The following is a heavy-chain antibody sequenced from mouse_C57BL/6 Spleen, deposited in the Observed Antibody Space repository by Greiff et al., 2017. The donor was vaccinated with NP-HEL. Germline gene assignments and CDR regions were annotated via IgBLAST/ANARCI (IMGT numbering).Heavy chain of an antibody. Sequence: VQLQQSGPELVKPGASVKISCKASGYAFSSSWMNWVMQRPGKGLEWIGRIYPGDGDTNYNGKFKGKATLTADKSSSTAYMQLSSLTSEDSAVYFCARDGEYGDYFDYWGQGTTLTVSS. CDR2: IYPGDGDT. CDR1: GYAFSSSW. V-gene: IGHV1-82*01. D-gene: IGHD1-1*02. J-gene: IGHJ2*01. CDR3: ARDGEYGDYFDY.